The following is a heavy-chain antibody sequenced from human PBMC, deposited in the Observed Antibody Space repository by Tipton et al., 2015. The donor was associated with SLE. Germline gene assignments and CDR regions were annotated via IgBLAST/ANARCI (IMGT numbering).Heavy chain of an antibody. V-gene: IGHV4-34*01. CDR1: GGSFSGYY. CDR2: INHSGNT. D-gene: IGHD3-22*01. J-gene: IGHJ4*02. Sequence: TLSLTCAVYGGSFSGYYWSWIRQPPGKGLEWIGEINHSGNTNYNPSLKSRVTISLDTSKNQFSLKLSSVTAADTAVYYSARGDSSGYSYYFDYWGQGTLVTVSS. CDR3: ARGDSSGYSYYFDY.